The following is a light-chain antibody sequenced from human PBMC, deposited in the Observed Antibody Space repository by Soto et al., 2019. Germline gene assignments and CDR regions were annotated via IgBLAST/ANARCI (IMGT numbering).Light chain of an antibody. CDR1: QSVGSSY. Sequence: EIVLTQSPGTLSLSPGEGATLSCRASQSVGSSYLAWFQQRPGQAPRLLIYGASSRATRIPDRFSGSGSGTDFTLTISRLEPEDFAVYYCQQYGNSPRTFGQGTKVEIK. V-gene: IGKV3-20*01. CDR2: GAS. J-gene: IGKJ1*01. CDR3: QQYGNSPRT.